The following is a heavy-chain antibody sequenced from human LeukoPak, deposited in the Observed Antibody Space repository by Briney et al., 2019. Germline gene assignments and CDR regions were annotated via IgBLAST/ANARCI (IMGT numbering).Heavy chain of an antibody. CDR1: GFTFDDYA. D-gene: IGHD6-19*01. Sequence: PGGSLRLSCAASGFTFDDYAMHWVRQAPGKGLEWVSGISWNSGSIGYADSVKGRFTISRDSVKNPLFLQMNSLRAEDTALYYCARRTYSMYSSGWYFDYWGQGTLVTVSS. CDR2: ISWNSGSI. J-gene: IGHJ4*02. V-gene: IGHV3-9*01. CDR3: ARRTYSMYSSGWYFDY.